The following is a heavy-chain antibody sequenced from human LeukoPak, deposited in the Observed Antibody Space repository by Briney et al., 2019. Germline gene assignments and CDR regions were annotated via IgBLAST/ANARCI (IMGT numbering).Heavy chain of an antibody. D-gene: IGHD2-15*01. CDR3: AREASCDLCSGGSCCNFDY. Sequence: SETPSLTCTVSGGSISSYYWSWIRQPAGKGLEWIGRIYTSGSTNYNPSLKSRVTMSVDTSKNQFSLKLSSVTAADTAVYYCAREASCDLCSGGSCCNFDYWGQGTLVTVSS. J-gene: IGHJ4*02. V-gene: IGHV4-4*07. CDR2: IYTSGST. CDR1: GGSISSYY.